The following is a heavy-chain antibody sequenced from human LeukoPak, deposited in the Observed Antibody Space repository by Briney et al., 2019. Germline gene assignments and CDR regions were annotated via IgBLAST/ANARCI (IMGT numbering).Heavy chain of an antibody. V-gene: IGHV4-39*07. Sequence: SETLSLTCTVSGVSVSSGSYYWSWIRQPPGKGLEWIGEINHSGSTNYNPSLKSRVTISVDTSKNQFSLKLSSVTAADTAVYYCARGSRRWLQLLLAFDYWGQGTLVTVSS. CDR3: ARGSRRWLQLLLAFDY. J-gene: IGHJ4*02. CDR2: INHSGST. CDR1: GVSVSSGSYY. D-gene: IGHD5-24*01.